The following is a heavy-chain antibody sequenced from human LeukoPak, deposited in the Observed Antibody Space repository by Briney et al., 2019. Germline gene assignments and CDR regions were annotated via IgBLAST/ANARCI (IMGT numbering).Heavy chain of an antibody. CDR3: ATPHASSGYYYYFDY. D-gene: IGHD3-22*01. J-gene: IGHJ4*02. Sequence: ASVKVSCKVSGYTLTELSMHWVRQAPGKGMEGMGGFDPEDGETIYAQKFQARVTMTEDTSTDTAYMELSSLRPEDTAVYYCATPHASSGYYYYFDYWGQGTLVTVSS. CDR2: FDPEDGET. CDR1: GYTLTELS. V-gene: IGHV1-24*01.